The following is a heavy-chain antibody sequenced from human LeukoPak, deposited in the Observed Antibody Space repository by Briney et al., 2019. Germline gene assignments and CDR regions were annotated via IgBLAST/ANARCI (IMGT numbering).Heavy chain of an antibody. CDR1: GFTFRSDW. Sequence: PGGSLRLSCAASGFTFRSDWMSWVRQSPEKGLEWAANINPDGSATYYVDSVKGRFIISRDNTKNSLYLQMNSLRAEDTAVYYCARLSGYSSSWYVDYFDYWGQGTLVTVSS. CDR3: ARLSGYSSSWYVDYFDY. V-gene: IGHV3-7*03. CDR2: INPDGSAT. J-gene: IGHJ4*02. D-gene: IGHD6-13*01.